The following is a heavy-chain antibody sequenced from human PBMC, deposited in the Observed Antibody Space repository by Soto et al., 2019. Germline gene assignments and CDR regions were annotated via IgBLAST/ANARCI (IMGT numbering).Heavy chain of an antibody. CDR1: GFTLSMYW. J-gene: IGHJ4*02. Sequence: EVQLVESGGGLVQPGGSRRISCAASGFTLSMYWMHWVRQAPGKGLLWVASINGDGTDTTYADSLKGRFTISRDNAKNTVYMHMNGMRAEDTAVYYCAREVGRGSGSFSFDYWGQETLVTVSS. D-gene: IGHD3-16*01. CDR3: AREVGRGSGSFSFDY. V-gene: IGHV3-74*03. CDR2: INGDGTDT.